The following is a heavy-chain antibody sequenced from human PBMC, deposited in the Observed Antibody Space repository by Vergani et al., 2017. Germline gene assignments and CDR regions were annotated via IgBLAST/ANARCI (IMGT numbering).Heavy chain of an antibody. Sequence: QVQLVESGGGVVQPGRSLRLSCAASGFTFSSYGMHWVRQAPGKGLEWVAVIWYDGSNKYYVDSVKGRFTISRDNAKNSLYLQMNSLRAEDTAVYYCASDQSDGSGWHHDYWGQGTLVTVSS. V-gene: IGHV3-33*01. D-gene: IGHD6-19*01. J-gene: IGHJ4*02. CDR1: GFTFSSYG. CDR2: IWYDGSNK. CDR3: ASDQSDGSGWHHDY.